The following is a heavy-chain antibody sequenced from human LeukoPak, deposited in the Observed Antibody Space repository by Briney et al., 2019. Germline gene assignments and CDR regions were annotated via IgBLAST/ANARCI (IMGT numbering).Heavy chain of an antibody. CDR2: ISAYNVNT. CDR1: GYSFTSYG. D-gene: IGHD3-22*01. CDR3: ARDLGRDSSGYVLDY. J-gene: IGHJ4*02. Sequence: ASVKLSCKASGYSFTSYGISWVRQAPGQGLEWMGWISAYNVNTNYAQKLQGRVTMTTDTSTSTAYMELRSLRSDGTAVYYCARDLGRDSSGYVLDYWGQGTLVTVSS. V-gene: IGHV1-18*01.